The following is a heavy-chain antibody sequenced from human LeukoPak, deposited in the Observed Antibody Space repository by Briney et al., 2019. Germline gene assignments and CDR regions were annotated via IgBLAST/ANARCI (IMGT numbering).Heavy chain of an antibody. CDR2: ISAYNGNT. CDR1: GDTLSGYF. D-gene: IGHD3-10*01. Sequence: ASVKVSCKASGDTLSGYFLHWVRQAPGQGLEWMGWISAYNGNTNYAQKLQGRVTMTTDTSTSTAYMELRSLRSDDTAVYYCARDRSGWLGAHDAFDIWGQGTMVTVSS. J-gene: IGHJ3*02. CDR3: ARDRSGWLGAHDAFDI. V-gene: IGHV1-18*04.